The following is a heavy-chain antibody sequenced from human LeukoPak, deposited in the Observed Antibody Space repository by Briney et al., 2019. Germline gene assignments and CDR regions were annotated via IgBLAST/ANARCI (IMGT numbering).Heavy chain of an antibody. Sequence: PSETLSLTCIVSGGSISSGTYYWGWIRQPPGKGLEWIGSIYYSGSTYYNPSLKSRVTISVDTSKNQFSLKLSSVTAADTAVYYCARPYRYSSGWYPGYYYMDVWGKGTTVTISS. D-gene: IGHD6-19*01. CDR2: IYYSGST. J-gene: IGHJ6*03. CDR1: GGSISSGTYY. CDR3: ARPYRYSSGWYPGYYYMDV. V-gene: IGHV4-39*01.